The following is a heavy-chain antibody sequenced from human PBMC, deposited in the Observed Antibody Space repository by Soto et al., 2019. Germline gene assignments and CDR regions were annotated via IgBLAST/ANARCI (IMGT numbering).Heavy chain of an antibody. J-gene: IGHJ5*02. CDR3: AKAPYSSGWYNWFDP. CDR1: GFTFDDYA. CDR2: ISWNSGSI. V-gene: IGHV3-9*01. Sequence: RLSCAASGFTFDDYAMHWVRQAPGKGLEWVSGISWNSGSIGYADSVKGRFTISRDNAKNSLYLQMNSLRAEDTALYYCAKAPYSSGWYNWFDPWGQGTLVTVSS. D-gene: IGHD6-19*01.